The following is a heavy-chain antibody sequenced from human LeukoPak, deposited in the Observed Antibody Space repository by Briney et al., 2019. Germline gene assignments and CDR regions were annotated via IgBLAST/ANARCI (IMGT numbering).Heavy chain of an antibody. CDR1: GGSISNYY. J-gene: IGHJ4*02. D-gene: IGHD2-15*01. Sequence: SETLSLTCTVSGGSISNYYWSWIRQPPGKGLEWIGYVDDSGSTNYNPSLKSRVTISVDTSKNQFSLKLNSVTAADTAVYYCGRSTPGYCSGGSSYGFGYFDYWGQGTLVTVSS. CDR3: GRSTPGYCSGGSSYGFGYFDY. V-gene: IGHV4-59*01. CDR2: VDDSGST.